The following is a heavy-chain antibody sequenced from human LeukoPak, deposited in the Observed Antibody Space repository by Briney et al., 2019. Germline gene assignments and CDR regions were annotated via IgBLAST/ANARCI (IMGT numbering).Heavy chain of an antibody. V-gene: IGHV4-59*11. D-gene: IGHD1-1*01. CDR1: GGSISSHY. J-gene: IGHJ4*02. CDR3: ARGFLESDY. CDR2: IYYSGST. Sequence: KPSETLSLTCTVSGGSISSHYWSWIRQPPGKGLEWIGYIYYSGSTNYNPSLKSRVTISVDTSKNQFSLKLSSVTAADTAVYYCARGFLESDYWGQGTLVTVSS.